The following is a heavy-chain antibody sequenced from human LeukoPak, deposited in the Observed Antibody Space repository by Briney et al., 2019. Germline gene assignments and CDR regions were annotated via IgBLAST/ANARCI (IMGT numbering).Heavy chain of an antibody. D-gene: IGHD5-18*01. J-gene: IGHJ3*02. CDR1: GGTFSSYA. Sequence: ASVKVSCKASGGTFSSYAISWVRQAPGQGLEWMGRIIPILGIANYAQKFQGRVTITADKSTSTAYMELSSLRSEDTAVYYCARRVGHSYGVTGAGAFDIWGQGTMVTVSS. CDR3: ARRVGHSYGVTGAGAFDI. V-gene: IGHV1-69*04. CDR2: IIPILGIA.